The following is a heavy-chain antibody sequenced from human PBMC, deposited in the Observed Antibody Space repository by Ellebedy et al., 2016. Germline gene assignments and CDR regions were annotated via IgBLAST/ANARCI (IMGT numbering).Heavy chain of an antibody. CDR2: IQYDGSIQ. V-gene: IGHV3-30*18. CDR1: GFTFSNYG. Sequence: GGSLRLSXAASGFTFSNYGMHWVRQAPGKGLEWVTAIQYDGSIQYYADSVRGRFTISRDDSKNTVYLQMNSLRAEDTAVYYCAKPLLYSSGCKGCIDYWGQGTLVTVSS. D-gene: IGHD6-19*01. J-gene: IGHJ4*02. CDR3: AKPLLYSSGCKGCIDY.